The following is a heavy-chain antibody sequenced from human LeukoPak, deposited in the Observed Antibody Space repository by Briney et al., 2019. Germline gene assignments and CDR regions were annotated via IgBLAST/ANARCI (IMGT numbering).Heavy chain of an antibody. D-gene: IGHD6-19*01. CDR2: IHHSERT. V-gene: IGHV4-38-2*02. CDR3: ARDMEGSGWYWFDL. Sequence: PSETLSLTCSVSGYSISSGYFWAWIRQPPGKGLEWIGSIHHSERTYYNPSLGSRVTISVDTSKNQFSLKLRSVTPTGTGEYFCARDMEGSGWYWFDLWGQGTLVTVSS. CDR1: GYSISSGYF. J-gene: IGHJ5*02.